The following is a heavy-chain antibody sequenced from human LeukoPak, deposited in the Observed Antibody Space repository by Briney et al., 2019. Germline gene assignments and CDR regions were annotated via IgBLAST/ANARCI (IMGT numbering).Heavy chain of an antibody. Sequence: HRASVKVSCKASGGTFSSYAISWVRQAPGQGLEWMGWISAYNGNTNYAQKLQGRVTMTTDTSTSTAYMELRSLRSDDTAVYYCARSGDAGGRVVGASGYWGQGTLVTVSS. D-gene: IGHD1-26*01. CDR1: GGTFSSYA. CDR3: ARSGDAGGRVVGASGY. J-gene: IGHJ4*02. V-gene: IGHV1-18*01. CDR2: ISAYNGNT.